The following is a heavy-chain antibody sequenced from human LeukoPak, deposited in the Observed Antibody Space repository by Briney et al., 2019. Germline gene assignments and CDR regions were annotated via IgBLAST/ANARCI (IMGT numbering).Heavy chain of an antibody. J-gene: IGHJ1*01. CDR1: GFTFSDYY. V-gene: IGHV3-11*04. Sequence: PGGSLRLSCAASGFTFSDYYMNWIRQAPGKGLEWVSAISGSGGSTYYADSVKGRFTISRDNAKNSLYLQMNSLRDEDTAVYYCARGPVRGGYFQHWGQGTLVTVSS. CDR3: ARGPVRGGYFQH. D-gene: IGHD3-16*01. CDR2: ISGSGGST.